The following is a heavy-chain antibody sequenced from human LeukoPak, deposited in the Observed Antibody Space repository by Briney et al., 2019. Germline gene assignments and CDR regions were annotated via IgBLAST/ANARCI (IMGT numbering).Heavy chain of an antibody. D-gene: IGHD3-22*01. CDR3: ARQGSGYYWGKYYFDY. CDR2: IYYSGST. Sequence: SETLSLTCTVSGGSVSSSSYYWGWIRQPPGKGLEWIGSIYYSGSTYYNPSLKSRVTISVDTSKNQFSLKLSSVTAADTAVYYCARQGSGYYWGKYYFDYWGQGTLVTVSS. CDR1: GGSVSSSSYY. V-gene: IGHV4-39*01. J-gene: IGHJ4*02.